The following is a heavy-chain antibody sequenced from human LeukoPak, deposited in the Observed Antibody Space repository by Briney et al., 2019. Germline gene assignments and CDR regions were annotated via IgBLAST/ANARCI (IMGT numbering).Heavy chain of an antibody. D-gene: IGHD4-17*01. J-gene: IGHJ3*02. CDR3: ATAHGDSVVNAFHI. V-gene: IGHV1-24*01. CDR1: GYTLTELS. CDR2: FDPEDGET. Sequence: GASVKVSCKVSGYTLTELSMHWVRQAPGKGLEWMGGFDPEDGETIYAQKFQGRVTMTEDTSTDTAYMELSSLRSEDTAVYYCATAHGDSVVNAFHIGGQGTMVTVSS.